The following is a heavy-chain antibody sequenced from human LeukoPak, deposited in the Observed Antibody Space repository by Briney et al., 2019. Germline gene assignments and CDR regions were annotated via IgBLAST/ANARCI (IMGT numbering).Heavy chain of an antibody. CDR3: ARDRGGIAARPNYYYYYYMDV. D-gene: IGHD6-6*01. Sequence: GGSLRLSCAASGFTFSSYSMNWVRQAPGKGLEWVSSISSSSSYIYYADSVKGRFTISRDNAKNSLYLQMNSLRAEDTAVYYCARDRGGIAARPNYYYYYYMDVWGKGTTVTVSS. CDR1: GFTFSSYS. CDR2: ISSSSSYI. J-gene: IGHJ6*03. V-gene: IGHV3-21*01.